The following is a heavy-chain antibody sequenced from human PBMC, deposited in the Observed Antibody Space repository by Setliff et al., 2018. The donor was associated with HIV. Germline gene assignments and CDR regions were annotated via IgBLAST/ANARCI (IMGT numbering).Heavy chain of an antibody. Sequence: KVSCKGSGDTFTTYVVSWVRQAPGQGLEWMGGRSPIFSTTNYAQKFQGRVTITTDESTSRAYMELSSLRPEDTAVYYCAITSRGYSLQRGGAFDIWGQGTLVTVSS. J-gene: IGHJ3*02. V-gene: IGHV1-69*05. CDR3: AITSRGYSLQRGGAFDI. CDR2: RSPIFSTT. D-gene: IGHD3-22*01. CDR1: GDTFTTYV.